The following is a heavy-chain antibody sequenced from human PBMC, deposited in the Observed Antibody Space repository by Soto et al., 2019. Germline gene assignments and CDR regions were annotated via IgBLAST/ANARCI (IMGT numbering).Heavy chain of an antibody. Sequence: TLSLTCTVSGGSISSGGYYWSWIRQHPGKGLEWIGYIYYSGSTYYNPSLKSRVTISVDTSKNQFSLKLSSVTAADTAVYYCARDRGVPAATINWFDPWGQGTLVTVSS. CDR3: ARDRGVPAATINWFDP. CDR2: IYYSGST. J-gene: IGHJ5*02. CDR1: GGSISSGGYY. D-gene: IGHD2-2*01. V-gene: IGHV4-31*03.